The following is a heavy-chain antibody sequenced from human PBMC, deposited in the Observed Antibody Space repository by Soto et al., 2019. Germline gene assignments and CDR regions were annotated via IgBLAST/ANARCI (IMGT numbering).Heavy chain of an antibody. V-gene: IGHV5-10-1*01. J-gene: IGHJ6*02. CDR2: IDPTDSYT. CDR3: ARLSRASFALDV. CDR1: GYNFITDW. Sequence: GESLKISCKGSGYNFITDWISWVRQMPGKGLEWMRRIDPTDSYTKYSPSFEGHVTISADKSISTAHLQWSSLKASDSAVYYCARLSRASFALDVWGQGTTVTVSS. D-gene: IGHD3-16*01.